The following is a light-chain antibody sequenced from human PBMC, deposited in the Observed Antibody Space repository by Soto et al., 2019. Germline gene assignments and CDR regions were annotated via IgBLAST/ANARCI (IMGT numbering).Light chain of an antibody. J-gene: IGKJ2*01. CDR1: ESISRS. Sequence: DIQMTQSPSSLSASVGDRVTITCRASESISRSLNWYQQKPGKAPKLLIYAASSLQSGAPSRFSGSGSWTDFTLTISSLQPEDSAPYYCQQSYSTPRLFTFGQGTNLEI. CDR2: AAS. CDR3: QQSYSTPRLFT. V-gene: IGKV1-39*01.